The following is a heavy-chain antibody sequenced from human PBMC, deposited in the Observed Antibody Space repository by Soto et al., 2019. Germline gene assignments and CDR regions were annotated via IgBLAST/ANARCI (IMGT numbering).Heavy chain of an antibody. J-gene: IGHJ4*02. CDR1: GFSFGSYW. CDR3: TRRQYLDY. CDR2: IRSKSFGGTT. V-gene: IGHV3-49*04. Sequence: GGSLRLSCAASGFSFGSYWMTWVRQAPGKGLEWVGYIRSKSFGGTTEYAASVKGRFTISRDDSKSIAYLQMDSLETEDTAVYYCTRRQYLDYWGQGILVTVSS.